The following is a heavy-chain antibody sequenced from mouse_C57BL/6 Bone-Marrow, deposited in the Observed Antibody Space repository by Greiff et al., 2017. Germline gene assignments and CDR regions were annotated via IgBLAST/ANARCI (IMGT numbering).Heavy chain of an antibody. CDR3: TTEGGVITTVVATRYFDY. CDR2: IDPEDGDT. J-gene: IGHJ2*01. D-gene: IGHD1-1*01. CDR1: GFNIKDYY. Sequence: VQLQQSGAELVRPGASVKLSCTASGFNIKDYYMHWVKQRPEQGLEWIGRIDPEDGDTEYAPKFQGKATMTADTSSNTAYLQLSSLTSEDTAVYYCTTEGGVITTVVATRYFDYWAQGTTLTVSS. V-gene: IGHV14-1*01.